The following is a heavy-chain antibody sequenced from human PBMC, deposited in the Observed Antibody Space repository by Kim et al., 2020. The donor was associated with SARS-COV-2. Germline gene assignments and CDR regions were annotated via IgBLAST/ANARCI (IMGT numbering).Heavy chain of an antibody. CDR1: GFTFGDYG. V-gene: IGHV3-20*04. J-gene: IGHJ6*02. CDR2: INWNGGST. CDR3: ARGREQWLTYYYYYGMDV. Sequence: GGSLRLSCAASGFTFGDYGMSWVRQAPGKGLEWVSGINWNGGSTGYADSVKGRFTISRDNAKNSLYLQMNSLRAEDTALYYCARGREQWLTYYYYYGMDVWGQGTTVTVSS. D-gene: IGHD6-19*01.